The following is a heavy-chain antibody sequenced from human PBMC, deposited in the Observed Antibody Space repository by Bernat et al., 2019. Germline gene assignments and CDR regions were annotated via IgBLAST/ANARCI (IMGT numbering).Heavy chain of an antibody. CDR1: KFTFSSYG. V-gene: IGHV3-33*01. D-gene: IGHD4-17*01. J-gene: IGHJ6*04. CDR3: ARVSLYGAPASGMDV. CDR2: IWYDGSNE. Sequence: QVQVVESGGGVVQPGRSLRLSCEASKFTFSSYGMHWVRQAPGKGLEWVAVIWYDGSNENYADSVKGRFTISRDNSKNTLYLQMNSLRAEDTAVYYCARVSLYGAPASGMDVWGKGTTVTVSS.